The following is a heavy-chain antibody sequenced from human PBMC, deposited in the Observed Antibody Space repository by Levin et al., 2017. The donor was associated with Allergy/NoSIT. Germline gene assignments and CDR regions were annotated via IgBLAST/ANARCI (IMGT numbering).Heavy chain of an antibody. CDR3: TPSPWHPGIAEAARDY. Sequence: KRGESLKISCAASGFTFNNAWMNWVRQAPGKGLEWVGRIKGKTDGGTTDYAAPVKGRFTISRDDSKNTLYLQMNSLKTEDTAVYYCTPSPWHPGIAEAARDYWGQGTLVTVSS. CDR1: GFTFNNAW. D-gene: IGHD6-19*01. CDR2: IKGKTDGGTT. J-gene: IGHJ4*02. V-gene: IGHV3-15*01.